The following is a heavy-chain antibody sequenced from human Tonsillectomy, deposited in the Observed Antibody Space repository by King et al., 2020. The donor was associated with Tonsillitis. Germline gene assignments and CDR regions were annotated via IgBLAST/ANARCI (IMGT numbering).Heavy chain of an antibody. CDR2: NNPNSGGT. V-gene: IGHV1-2*02. J-gene: IGHJ2*01. Sequence: VQLVESGAEVKKPGASVKVSCKASGYTFTGYYMHWVRQAPGQGLEWRGWNNPNSGGTNYAQKFKGRVTMTRDTSISTAYMELSRLRSDDTAVYYCARGGPPKVWYFDLWGRGTLVTVSS. CDR3: ARGGPPKVWYFDL. D-gene: IGHD3-16*01. CDR1: GYTFTGYY.